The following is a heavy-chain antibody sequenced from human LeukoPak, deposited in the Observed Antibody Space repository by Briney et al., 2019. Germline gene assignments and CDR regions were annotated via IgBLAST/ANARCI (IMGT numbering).Heavy chain of an antibody. V-gene: IGHV4-39*07. D-gene: IGHD1-20*01. CDR3: ARESSPITVDFDY. CDR1: GGSISSSSYY. J-gene: IGHJ4*02. CDR2: IYYSGST. Sequence: SETLSLTCTVSGGSISSSSYYWGWIRQPPGKGLEWIGSIYYSGSTYYNPSLKSRVTISVDTSKNQFSLKLSSVTAANTAVYYCARESSPITVDFDYWGQGTLVTVSS.